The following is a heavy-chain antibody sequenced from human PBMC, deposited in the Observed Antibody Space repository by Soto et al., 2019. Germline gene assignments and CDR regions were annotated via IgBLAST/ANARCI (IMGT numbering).Heavy chain of an antibody. CDR2: ISYDGSNK. D-gene: IGHD3-3*01. CDR1: GFTFSSYA. CDR3: ARDSPVYDFWSGYRYYFDY. Sequence: GGSLRLSCAASGFTFSSYAMHWVRQAPGKGLEWVAVISYDGSNKYYADSVKGRFTISRDNSKNTLYLQMNSLRAEDTAVYYCARDSPVYDFWSGYRYYFDYWGQGTLVTVSS. V-gene: IGHV3-30-3*01. J-gene: IGHJ4*02.